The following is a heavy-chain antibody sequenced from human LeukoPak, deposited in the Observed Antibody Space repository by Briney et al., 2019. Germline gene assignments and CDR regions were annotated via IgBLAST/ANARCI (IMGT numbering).Heavy chain of an antibody. Sequence: GGSLRLSCAASGFSFNSYWMTWVRQPLGRGLEWVANIDPAGTDTYYVDPVKGRFTISRDNAKNLVYLQMNTLRAEDTAVYSCGRFGYVAGIDLWGQGTLVTVSS. J-gene: IGHJ4*02. CDR3: GRFGYVAGIDL. CDR2: IDPAGTDT. V-gene: IGHV3-7*01. D-gene: IGHD6-19*01. CDR1: GFSFNSYW.